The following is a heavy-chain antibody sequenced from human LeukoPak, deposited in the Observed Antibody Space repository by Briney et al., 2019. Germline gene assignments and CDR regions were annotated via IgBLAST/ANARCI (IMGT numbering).Heavy chain of an antibody. D-gene: IGHD3-22*01. CDR2: ISSSGSTI. V-gene: IGHV3-11*01. CDR1: GFTFSTYW. J-gene: IGHJ4*02. CDR3: AKGRGVVHYYDSSGYLDY. Sequence: GGSLRLSCAASGFTFSTYWMHWIRQAPGKGLEWVSYISSSGSTIYYADSVKGRFTISRDNAKNSLYLQMNSLRAEDTAVYYCAKGRGVVHYYDSSGYLDYWGQGTLVTVSS.